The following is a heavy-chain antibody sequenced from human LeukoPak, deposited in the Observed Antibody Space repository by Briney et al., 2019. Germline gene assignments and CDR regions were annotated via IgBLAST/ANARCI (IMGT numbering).Heavy chain of an antibody. CDR2: INHSGST. Sequence: SETLSLTCAVYGGSFSGYYWSWIRQPPGKGLEWIGEINHSGSTNYNPSLKSRVTISVDTSKNQFSLKLSSVTAADTAVYYCAGLPAANLYYYYGMDVWGQGTTVTVSS. V-gene: IGHV4-34*01. J-gene: IGHJ6*02. CDR1: GGSFSGYY. CDR3: AGLPAANLYYYYGMDV. D-gene: IGHD2-2*01.